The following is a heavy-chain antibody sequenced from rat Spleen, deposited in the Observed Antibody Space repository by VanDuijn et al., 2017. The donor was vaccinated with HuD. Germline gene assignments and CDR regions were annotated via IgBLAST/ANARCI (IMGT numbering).Heavy chain of an antibody. CDR1: GFNFSDYA. J-gene: IGHJ3*01. CDR3: ARQDTSGYSNWFAY. V-gene: IGHV5-17*01. D-gene: IGHD4-3*01. Sequence: EVQLVESGGGLVQPGRSLKFSCAASGFNFSDYAMTWVRQAPKKGLEWVATIVYDGSGTYYRDSVKGRFTVSRDNSKSTLYLQVDSLRSEDTATYYCARQDTSGYSNWFAYWGQGTLVTVSS. CDR2: IVYDGSGT.